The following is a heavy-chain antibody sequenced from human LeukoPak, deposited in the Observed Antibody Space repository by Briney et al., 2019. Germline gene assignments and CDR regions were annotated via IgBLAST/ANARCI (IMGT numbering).Heavy chain of an antibody. V-gene: IGHV1-69*01. CDR2: IIPIFGTA. Sequence: SVKVSCEASGGTFSIYAISWVRQAPGQGLEWMGGIIPIFGTANYAQKFQGRVTITADESTSTAYMELSSLRSEDTAVYYCARGGSYHQNDYWGQGTLVTVSS. J-gene: IGHJ4*02. CDR3: ARGGSYHQNDY. CDR1: GGTFSIYA. D-gene: IGHD1-26*01.